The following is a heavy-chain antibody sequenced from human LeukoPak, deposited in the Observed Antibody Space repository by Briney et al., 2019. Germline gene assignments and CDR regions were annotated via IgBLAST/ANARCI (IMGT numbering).Heavy chain of an antibody. Sequence: ASVKVSCKASGYTFIGYYMHWVRQAPGQGLEWMGWINPNSGGANYAQKFQGRVTMTRDTSISTAYMELSRLRSEDTAVYYCAAGGYDSSGYYPLYYFDYWGQGTLVTVSS. CDR1: GYTFIGYY. D-gene: IGHD3-22*01. CDR3: AAGGYDSSGYYPLYYFDY. J-gene: IGHJ4*02. V-gene: IGHV1-2*02. CDR2: INPNSGGA.